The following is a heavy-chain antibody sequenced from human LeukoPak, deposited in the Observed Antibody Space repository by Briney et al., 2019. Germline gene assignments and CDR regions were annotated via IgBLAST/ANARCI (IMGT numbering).Heavy chain of an antibody. CDR1: GFTFEDYT. CDR2: ISVTGGST. Sequence: GGSLRLSCVASGFTFEDYTMHWVRQAPGQGLEWVSAISVTGGSTYYADSVKGRFTISRDNSKNTLYLQMNSLRAEDTALYYCSCSAGGIEVAGTEHYWGQGTLVTVSS. D-gene: IGHD6-19*01. CDR3: SCSAGGIEVAGTEHY. V-gene: IGHV3-23*01. J-gene: IGHJ4*02.